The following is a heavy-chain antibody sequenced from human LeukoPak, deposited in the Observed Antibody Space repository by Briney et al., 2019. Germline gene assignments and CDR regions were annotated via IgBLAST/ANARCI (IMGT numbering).Heavy chain of an antibody. Sequence: GRSLRLSCAASGFTFSSYGMHWVRQAPGKGLEWVAVIWYGGSNKYYADSVKGRFTISRDNSKNTLYLQMNSLRAEDTAVYYCARDLGSGYGDYSYFDYWGQGTLVTVSS. CDR1: GFTFSSYG. CDR2: IWYGGSNK. V-gene: IGHV3-33*01. CDR3: ARDLGSGYGDYSYFDY. D-gene: IGHD4-17*01. J-gene: IGHJ4*02.